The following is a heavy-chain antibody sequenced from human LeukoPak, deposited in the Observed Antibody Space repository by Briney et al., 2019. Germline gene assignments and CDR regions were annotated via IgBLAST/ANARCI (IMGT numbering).Heavy chain of an antibody. CDR2: IYTSGRT. V-gene: IGHV4-4*07. J-gene: IGHJ3*02. CDR3: ASRRARLYYDILTGYSNDAFDI. D-gene: IGHD3-9*01. Sequence: SETLSLTCTVSGGSLSSYYWSWVRQPAGKGVEGIGRIYTSGRTNYNPSLKSRVTMSVHTSKNQFSLKLSSLTAADTAVYYCASRRARLYYDILTGYSNDAFDIWGQGTMVTVSS. CDR1: GGSLSSYY.